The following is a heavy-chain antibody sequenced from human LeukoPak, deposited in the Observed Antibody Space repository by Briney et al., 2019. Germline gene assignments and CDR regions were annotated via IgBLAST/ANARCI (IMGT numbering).Heavy chain of an antibody. Sequence: ASVKVSCKASGYTFTSYYMHWVRQAPGQGLEWMGIINPSGGSTSYAQKFQGRVTMTTDTSTSTAYMELRSLRSDDTAVYYCARNYDSSGYYQQRTYYFDYWGQGTLVTVSS. CDR2: INPSGGST. J-gene: IGHJ4*02. D-gene: IGHD3-22*01. CDR3: ARNYDSSGYYQQRTYYFDY. V-gene: IGHV1-46*01. CDR1: GYTFTSYY.